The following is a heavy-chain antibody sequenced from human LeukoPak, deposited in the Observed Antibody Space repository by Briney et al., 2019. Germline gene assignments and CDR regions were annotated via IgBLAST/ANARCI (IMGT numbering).Heavy chain of an antibody. Sequence: GGSLRLSCAASGFTFGPYSMPWVRQAPGKGLDWVAFMSYDGTSKYYADSVKGRFTISRDNSKNTLYLQMNSLRAEDTAVYYCARGGGSSWSPLDYWGQGTLVTVSS. CDR3: ARGGGSSWSPLDY. CDR1: GFTFGPYS. J-gene: IGHJ4*02. V-gene: IGHV3-30-3*01. D-gene: IGHD6-13*01. CDR2: MSYDGTSK.